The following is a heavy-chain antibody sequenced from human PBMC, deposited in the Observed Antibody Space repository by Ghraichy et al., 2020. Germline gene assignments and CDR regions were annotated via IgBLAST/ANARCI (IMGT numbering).Heavy chain of an antibody. Sequence: GGSLRLSCAASGFTFSSYAMSWVRQAPGKGLEWVSAISGSGGSTYYADSVKGRFTISRDNSKNTLYLQINSLRAEDTAVYYCARHPRSEDIVVVPAAISGWYFDLWGRGTLVTVSS. CDR2: ISGSGGST. CDR3: ARHPRSEDIVVVPAAISGWYFDL. D-gene: IGHD2-2*01. J-gene: IGHJ2*01. V-gene: IGHV3-23*01. CDR1: GFTFSSYA.